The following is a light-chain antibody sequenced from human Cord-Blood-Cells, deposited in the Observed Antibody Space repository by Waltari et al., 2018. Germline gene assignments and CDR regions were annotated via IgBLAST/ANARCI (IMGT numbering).Light chain of an antibody. V-gene: IGLV2-14*03. CDR2: DVS. Sequence: QSALTQPASVSGSPGQSITISCTGTSSDVGGYNYVSWYQHNPGKAPKPMIYDVSNRPSGVSNRFSGSKSGNTASLTISGLQAEDEADYYCSSYTSSSTWVFGGGTKLTVL. CDR3: SSYTSSSTWV. CDR1: SSDVGGYNY. J-gene: IGLJ3*02.